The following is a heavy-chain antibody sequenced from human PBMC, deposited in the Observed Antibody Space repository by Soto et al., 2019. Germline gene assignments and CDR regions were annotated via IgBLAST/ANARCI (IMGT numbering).Heavy chain of an antibody. J-gene: IGHJ4*02. CDR2: IDPSDSYT. CDR3: ASHDYYDSSGQGT. D-gene: IGHD3-22*01. Sequence: CESLKISCKGSGYSFTSYWISWVRQMPGKGLEWMGRIDPSDSYTNYSPSFQGHVTISADKSISTAYLQWSSLKASDTAMYYCASHDYYDSSGQGTWGQGTLVIVSS. V-gene: IGHV5-10-1*01. CDR1: GYSFTSYW.